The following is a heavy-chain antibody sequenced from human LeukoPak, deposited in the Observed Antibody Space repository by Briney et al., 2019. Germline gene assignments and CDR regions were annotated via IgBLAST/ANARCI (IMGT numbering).Heavy chain of an antibody. CDR2: IHYSGST. J-gene: IGHJ4*02. CDR3: AREEASVGDY. Sequence: SETLSLTCTVSGGSISSNSHYWAWLRQPPGKGLEWIGSIHYSGSTFYSPSLKSRATISVDTSKNQFSLILTSVTASDTAVYYCAREEASVGDYWGQGILVTVSS. V-gene: IGHV4-39*01. D-gene: IGHD2-21*01. CDR1: GGSISSNSHY.